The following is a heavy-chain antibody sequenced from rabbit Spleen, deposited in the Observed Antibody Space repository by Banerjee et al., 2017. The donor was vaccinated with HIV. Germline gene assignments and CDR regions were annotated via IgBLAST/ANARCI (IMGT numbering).Heavy chain of an antibody. J-gene: IGHJ4*01. CDR1: GFSFSSSDY. Sequence: QEQLEESGGDLVKPEGSLTLTCTASGFSFSSSDYMCWVRQAPGKGLEWIACIAGDSSGFTYSATWAKGRFTISKTSSTTVDLKVTSLTAADTATYFCVRGEYFTVGFSSYGIYLDLWGPGTLVTVS. CDR3: VRGEYFTVGFSSYGIYLDL. CDR2: IAGDSSGFT. V-gene: IGHV1S45*01. D-gene: IGHD5-1*01.